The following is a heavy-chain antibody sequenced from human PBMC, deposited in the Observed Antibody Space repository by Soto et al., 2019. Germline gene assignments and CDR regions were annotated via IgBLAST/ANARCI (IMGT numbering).Heavy chain of an antibody. D-gene: IGHD1-1*01. CDR1: GYAFTTYG. Sequence: QVHLVQSGAEVKKPGASVKVSCKGSGYAFTTYGITWVRQAPGLGLEWMGWISAHNGNTNYAQKLQGRVTVTRDTSTSTASMELRSLRSDDTAVYYCARGRYGDYWGQGALVTVSS. CDR3: ARGRYGDY. V-gene: IGHV1-18*01. CDR2: ISAHNGNT. J-gene: IGHJ4*02.